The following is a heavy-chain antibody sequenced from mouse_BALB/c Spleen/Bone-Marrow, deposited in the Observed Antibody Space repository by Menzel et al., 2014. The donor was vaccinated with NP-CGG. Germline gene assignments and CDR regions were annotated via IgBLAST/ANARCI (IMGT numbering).Heavy chain of an antibody. J-gene: IGHJ2*01. V-gene: IGHV1S130*01. CDR1: GYTFTNSW. CDR3: ARHHRYAYYFDY. D-gene: IGHD2-14*01. Sequence: VQLQESGSVLVRPGASVKLSCKASGYTFTNSWIHWAKQRPGQGLERIGEIHPNSGNTNYNEKFKGKVTLTADISSSTAYVDLSSLTSEDSAVYYCARHHRYAYYFDYWGQGTTLTVSS. CDR2: IHPNSGNT.